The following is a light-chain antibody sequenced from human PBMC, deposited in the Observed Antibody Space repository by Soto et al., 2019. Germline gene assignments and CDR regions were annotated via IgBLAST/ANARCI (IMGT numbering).Light chain of an antibody. J-gene: IGKJ1*01. CDR1: QSLVYIDGNTY. Sequence: DVVMTQSPLSLPVTLGQPASISCRSSQSLVYIDGNTYLHWFQQRPGQTPRRLIYRVSNRDSGVPERLSGSGSGPDFTLKITRVEADDVRVYYCMQGTHWPLTFGQGTKVEIK. V-gene: IGKV2-30*01. CDR2: RVS. CDR3: MQGTHWPLT.